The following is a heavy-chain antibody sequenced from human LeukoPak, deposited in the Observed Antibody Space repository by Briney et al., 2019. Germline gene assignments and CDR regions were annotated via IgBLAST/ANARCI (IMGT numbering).Heavy chain of an antibody. CDR2: ISHIGRT. Sequence: KTSETLSLTCAVSGDSFSSHYWTWIRQSPGTGLEWIGYISHIGRTNYNPSLKSRVTISIDTSKNQFSLKLRSVTAADTAVYYCARDLVTVTKGFDIWGQGTMVSVSS. CDR3: ARDLVTVTKGFDI. D-gene: IGHD4-17*01. CDR1: GDSFSSHY. J-gene: IGHJ3*02. V-gene: IGHV4-59*11.